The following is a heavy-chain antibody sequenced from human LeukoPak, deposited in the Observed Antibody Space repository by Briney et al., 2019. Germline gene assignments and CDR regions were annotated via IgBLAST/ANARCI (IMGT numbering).Heavy chain of an antibody. D-gene: IGHD3-3*01. CDR2: ISHRGRT. J-gene: IGHJ4*02. V-gene: IGHV4-34*01. CDR3: ARVPLRFLEPFDY. Sequence: PSETLSLTCAVYGGSVSGYYWSWIRQPPEKGLEWIGEISHRGRTHYTLSLQSRVTMSVDTSKNQFALNLNSVTAADTAVYYCARVPLRFLEPFDYWGQGILVTVSS. CDR1: GGSVSGYY.